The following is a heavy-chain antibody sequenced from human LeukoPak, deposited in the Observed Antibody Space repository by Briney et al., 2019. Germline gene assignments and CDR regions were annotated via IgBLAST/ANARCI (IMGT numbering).Heavy chain of an antibody. CDR2: MNPNSGNT. CDR1: GYTFTSYD. V-gene: IGHV1-8*03. CDR3: ARVQKGYCTNGVCPLDY. Sequence: ASVKVSCKASGYTFTSYDINWVRQATGQGLEWMGWMNPNSGNTGYAQKFQGRVTITRNTSISTAYMELSSLRSEDTAVYYCARVQKGYCTNGVCPLDYWGQGTLVTVSS. J-gene: IGHJ4*02. D-gene: IGHD2-8*01.